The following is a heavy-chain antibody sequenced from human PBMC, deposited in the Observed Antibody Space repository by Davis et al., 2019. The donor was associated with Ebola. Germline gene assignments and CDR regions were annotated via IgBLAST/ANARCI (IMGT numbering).Heavy chain of an antibody. CDR2: LRYDGSNK. D-gene: IGHD3-9*01. Sequence: GESLKISCSASGFTFSSYGMHWVRQAPGKGLEWVACLRYDGSNKNYGDSVKGRFTISRDNSRNTLYLEMSSLETEDTALYYCAKDSRTGRAPAIIDSWGQGILVTVSS. V-gene: IGHV3-30*02. CDR3: AKDSRTGRAPAIIDS. CDR1: GFTFSSYG. J-gene: IGHJ4*02.